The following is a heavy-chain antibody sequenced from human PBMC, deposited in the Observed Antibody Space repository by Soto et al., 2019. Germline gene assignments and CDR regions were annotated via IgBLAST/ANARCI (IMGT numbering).Heavy chain of an antibody. D-gene: IGHD2-2*01. CDR2: IYYSGST. CDR1: GGSISSGGYY. V-gene: IGHV4-31*03. CDR3: AISSTSANYFYS. J-gene: IGHJ4*02. Sequence: PSETLSLTCTVSGGSISSGGYYWSWIRQHPGKGLEWIGYIYYSGSTYYNPSLKSRVTISVDTSKNQFSLKLSSVTAADTAVYYCAISSTSANYFYSLGQETLLTISS.